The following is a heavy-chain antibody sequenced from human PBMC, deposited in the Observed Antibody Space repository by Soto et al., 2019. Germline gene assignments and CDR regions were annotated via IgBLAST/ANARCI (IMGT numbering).Heavy chain of an antibody. CDR3: ARGRYGNY. V-gene: IGHV1-18*01. Sequence: QAHLVQSGPEVKKPGASVKVSCKGSGYIFTSYGIAWVRQAPGQGLEWMGWISAHNGKTEYAQKFQGRVTVTRDTPTSTAYLELRSFKSDDPAFYYCARGRYGNYWGKGALVTVSS. CDR1: GYIFTSYG. J-gene: IGHJ4*02. CDR2: ISAHNGKT. D-gene: IGHD4-17*01.